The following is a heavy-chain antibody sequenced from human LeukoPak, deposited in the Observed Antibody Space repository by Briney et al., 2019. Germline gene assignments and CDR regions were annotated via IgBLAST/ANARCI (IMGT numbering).Heavy chain of an antibody. CDR1: GFTFSSYG. V-gene: IGHV3-30*18. D-gene: IGHD4-17*01. J-gene: IGHJ5*02. CDR3: AKDIDGDYVNWFYP. Sequence: GGSLRLSCAASGFTFSSYGMHWVRQAPGKGLEWVAVISYDGSNKYYADSVKGRFTISRDNSKNTLYLQMNSLRAEDTAVYYCAKDIDGDYVNWFYPWGQGTLVTVSS. CDR2: ISYDGSNK.